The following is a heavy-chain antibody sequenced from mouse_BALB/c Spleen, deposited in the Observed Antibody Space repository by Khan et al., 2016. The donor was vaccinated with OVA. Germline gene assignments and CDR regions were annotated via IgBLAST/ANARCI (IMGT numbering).Heavy chain of an antibody. CDR1: GYTFTNYV. J-gene: IGHJ3*01. Sequence: VQLQQSGHELVEPVASVKMSCQASGYTFTNYVMHWVKQKSRQGLEWVGYINPYNAGTRYTEKFKGKATLTSDMSATAAYLELSSQTSADPSDYSCAREASAADVSYPNWGQGTLITLAA. CDR3: AREASAADVSYPN. V-gene: IGHV1S136*01. CDR2: INPYNAGT. D-gene: IGHD6-1*01.